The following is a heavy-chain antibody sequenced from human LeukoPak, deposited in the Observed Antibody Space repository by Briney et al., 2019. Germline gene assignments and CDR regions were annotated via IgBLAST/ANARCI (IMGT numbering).Heavy chain of an antibody. Sequence: GGSLRLSCAASGLTLSSYWMHWVRQAPGQGLVWVSRIYNDVSSTTYADSVKGRFTTSRDNARNTLYLQMSSLRGEDTAVYYCARDYRYYADWGQGTLVTVSS. CDR2: IYNDVSST. V-gene: IGHV3-74*01. J-gene: IGHJ4*02. CDR1: GLTLSSYW. D-gene: IGHD3-16*02. CDR3: ARDYRYYAD.